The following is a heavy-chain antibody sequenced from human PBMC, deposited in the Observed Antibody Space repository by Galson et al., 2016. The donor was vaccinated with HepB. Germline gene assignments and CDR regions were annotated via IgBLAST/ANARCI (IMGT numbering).Heavy chain of an antibody. CDR3: ATSRAVRSGYVGAFDS. V-gene: IGHV3-11*01. D-gene: IGHD3-3*01. CDR2: ISRSGDMM. Sequence: SLRLSCAASGFSFSTSDMHWVRQAPGKGLEWVAYISRSGDMMYYADSVKGRFTISRDNARTSLYLQMSSLRADDTALYYCATSRAVRSGYVGAFDSWGQGTVVTVSS. CDR1: GFSFSTSD. J-gene: IGHJ4*02.